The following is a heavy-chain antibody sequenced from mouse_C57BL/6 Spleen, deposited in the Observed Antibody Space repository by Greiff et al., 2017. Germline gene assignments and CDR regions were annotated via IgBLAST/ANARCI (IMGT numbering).Heavy chain of an antibody. D-gene: IGHD2-4*01. V-gene: IGHV1-69*01. CDR2: IAPSDSYT. Sequence: QVQLKEPGAELVMPGASVKLSCKASGHTFTSYWMPWVKQRPGQGLEWIGEIAPSDSYTNYNQKFKGKYTLTVDKSSSTAYMQLSSLTSEDSAVYYCARGGMITMAYWGQGTRVTVSA. J-gene: IGHJ3*01. CDR1: GHTFTSYW. CDR3: ARGGMITMAY.